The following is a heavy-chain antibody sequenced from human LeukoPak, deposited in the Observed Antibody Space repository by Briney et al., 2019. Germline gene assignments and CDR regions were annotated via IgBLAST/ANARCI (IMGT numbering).Heavy chain of an antibody. V-gene: IGHV3-23*01. CDR1: GFTFSSYD. Sequence: AGGSLRLSCAASGFTFSSYDMSWVRQAPGKGLEWVSDISGSGGSTYYADSVKGRFTISRDNSEKKLYLQMNSLRAEDTAVYYCAKDRHAPGRYCSSTSCLPFDPWGQGTLVTVSS. CDR2: ISGSGGST. CDR3: AKDRHAPGRYCSSTSCLPFDP. D-gene: IGHD2-2*01. J-gene: IGHJ5*02.